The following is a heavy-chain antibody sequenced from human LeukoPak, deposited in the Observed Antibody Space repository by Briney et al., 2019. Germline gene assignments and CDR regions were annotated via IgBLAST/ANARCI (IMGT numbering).Heavy chain of an antibody. CDR1: GFTFSSYS. CDR2: ISSSSYI. Sequence: AGGSLRLSCAASGFTFSSYSMNWVRQAPGKGLEWVSSISSSSYIYYADSVKGRFTISRDNAKNSLYLQMNSLRAEDTAVYYCARRRPRWYFDYWGQGTLVTVSS. CDR3: ARRRPRWYFDY. J-gene: IGHJ4*02. V-gene: IGHV3-21*01.